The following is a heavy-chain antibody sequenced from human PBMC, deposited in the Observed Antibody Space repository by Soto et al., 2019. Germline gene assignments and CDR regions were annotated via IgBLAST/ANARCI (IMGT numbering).Heavy chain of an antibody. J-gene: IGHJ3*02. CDR2: IYYSGST. D-gene: IGHD4-17*01. Sequence: QVQLQESGPGLVKPSQTLSLTCTVSGGSISSGDYYWSWIRQPPGKGLEWIGYIYYSGSTYYNPSLKSRVTISVDTSKNQFSLKLSSVTAADTAVYYCARDQGVRRYGDYRDAFDIWGQGTMVTVSS. CDR3: ARDQGVRRYGDYRDAFDI. V-gene: IGHV4-30-4*01. CDR1: GGSISSGDYY.